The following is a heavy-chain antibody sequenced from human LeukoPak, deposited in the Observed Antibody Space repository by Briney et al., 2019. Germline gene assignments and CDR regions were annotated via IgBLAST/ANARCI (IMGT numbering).Heavy chain of an antibody. Sequence: PGGSLRLSCAASGFTFSNFAMSWVRQAPGKELEWVSTISGSDSGTYNADSVKGRFTISRDNSKNTLYLQMNSLRAEDTAVYYCAKAMAPFFDYFDYWGQGTLVTVSS. V-gene: IGHV3-23*01. J-gene: IGHJ4*02. CDR1: GFTFSNFA. CDR3: AKAMAPFFDYFDY. D-gene: IGHD3-10*01. CDR2: ISGSDSGT.